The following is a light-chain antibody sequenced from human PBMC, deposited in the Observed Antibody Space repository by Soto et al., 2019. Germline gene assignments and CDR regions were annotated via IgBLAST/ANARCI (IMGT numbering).Light chain of an antibody. CDR2: DAS. Sequence: IQMTQSPSTLSASVGDRVTITCRSSQNINAWLAWYQQKPWKAPKLLMSDASSLESGVPSRFSGSGSGTEFTLTISCLQPDDFATYYCQQVKSYPRTFGGWTKVDIK. J-gene: IGKJ4*01. V-gene: IGKV1-5*01. CDR3: QQVKSYPRT. CDR1: QNINAW.